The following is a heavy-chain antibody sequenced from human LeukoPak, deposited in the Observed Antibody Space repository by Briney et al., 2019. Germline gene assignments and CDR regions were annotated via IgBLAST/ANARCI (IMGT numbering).Heavy chain of an antibody. CDR1: GFTFSSYG. D-gene: IGHD2-21*01. CDR3: AREPDCGGDCSYFDY. J-gene: IGHJ4*02. CDR2: IRYDGSNK. Sequence: PGGSLRLSCAASGFTFSSYGMHWVRQAPGKGLEWVAFIRYDGSNKYYADSVKGRFTISRDNSKNTLYLQMNSLRAEDTAVYYCAREPDCGGDCSYFDYWGQGTLVTVSS. V-gene: IGHV3-30*02.